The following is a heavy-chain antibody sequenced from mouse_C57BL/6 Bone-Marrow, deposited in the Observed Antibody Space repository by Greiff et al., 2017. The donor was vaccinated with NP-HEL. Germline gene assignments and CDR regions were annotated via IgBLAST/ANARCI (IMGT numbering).Heavy chain of an antibody. D-gene: IGHD2-5*01. CDR1: GYTFTDYY. J-gene: IGHJ2*01. CDR2: IGPGSGST. V-gene: IGHV1-77*01. CDR3: AGPAYYSNYFDY. Sequence: VKLMESGAELVKPGASVKISCKASGYTFTDYYINWVKQRPGQGLEWIGKIGPGSGSTYYNEKFKGKATLTADQSSSTAYLQRSILTSEDSAVYFCAGPAYYSNYFDYWGQGTTLTVSS.